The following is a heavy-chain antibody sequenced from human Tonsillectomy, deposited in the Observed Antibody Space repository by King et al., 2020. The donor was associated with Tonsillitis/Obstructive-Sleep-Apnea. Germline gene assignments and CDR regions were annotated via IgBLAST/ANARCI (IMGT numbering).Heavy chain of an antibody. CDR1: GFTISNAW. CDR2: VKTNSEVGTT. J-gene: IGHJ4*02. CDR3: TTGSVEGY. Sequence: VQLVESGGGLVKPGGSLRLSCAASGFTISNAWMNWVRQAPGKGLEWVGRVKTNSEVGTTDYPAPVKGRFTISRDDSKNTLYLQMNSLKSEDTAVYYCTTGSVEGYWGQGTLVTVSS. D-gene: IGHD5-24*01. V-gene: IGHV3-15*01.